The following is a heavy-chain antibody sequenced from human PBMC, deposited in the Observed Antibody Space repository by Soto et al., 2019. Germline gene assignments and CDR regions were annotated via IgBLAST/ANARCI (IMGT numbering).Heavy chain of an antibody. D-gene: IGHD2-2*01. CDR3: ARGLGGSRDGFDY. CDR1: GFTFSSYA. J-gene: IGHJ4*02. V-gene: IGHV3-30-3*01. Sequence: QVQLVESGGGVVQPGRSLRLSCAASGFTFSSYAMHWVRQAPGKGLEWVAVISYDGSNKYYADSVKGRFTISRDNXKNTLYLQMNSLRAEDTAVYYCARGLGGSRDGFDYWGQGTLVTVSS. CDR2: ISYDGSNK.